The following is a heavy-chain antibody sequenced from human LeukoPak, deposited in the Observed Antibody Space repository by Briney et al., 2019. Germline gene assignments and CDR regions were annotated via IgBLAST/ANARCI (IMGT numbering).Heavy chain of an antibody. CDR1: GYSISSGYY. V-gene: IGHV4-38-2*02. Sequence: SETLSLTCSVSGYSISSGYYWGWIRQPPGKGLEWIGSIYQSGTTYYNPSLKSRVTISVDTSRNQFSLKLSSVTAADTAVYYCARLAWGRLDYWGRGTLVTVSS. J-gene: IGHJ4*02. D-gene: IGHD7-27*01. CDR2: IYQSGTT. CDR3: ARLAWGRLDY.